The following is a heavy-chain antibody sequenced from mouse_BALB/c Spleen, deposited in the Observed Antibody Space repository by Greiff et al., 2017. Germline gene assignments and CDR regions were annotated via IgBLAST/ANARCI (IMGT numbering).Heavy chain of an antibody. V-gene: IGHV1-7*01. Sequence: QVQLQQSGAELAKPGASVKMSCKASGYTFTSYWMHWVKQRPGQGLEWIGYINPSTGYTEYNQKFKDKATLTADKSSSTAYMQLSSLTSEDSAVYYCARRGTTVVATGFDYWGQGTTLTVSS. CDR3: ARRGTTVVATGFDY. CDR2: INPSTGYT. D-gene: IGHD1-1*01. CDR1: GYTFTSYW. J-gene: IGHJ2*01.